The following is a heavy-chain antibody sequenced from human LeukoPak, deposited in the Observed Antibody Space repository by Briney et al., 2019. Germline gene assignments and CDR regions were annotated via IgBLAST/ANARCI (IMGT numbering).Heavy chain of an antibody. CDR1: GGSFSGYY. CDR2: IYNSGRT. D-gene: IGHD2-2*01. CDR3: ARPVGYCSSTSCYSWFDP. V-gene: IGHV4-59*01. J-gene: IGHJ5*02. Sequence: PSETLSLTCAVYGGSFSGYYWSWIRQPPGKGLEWIGYIYNSGRTNYNPSLKSRVTISADTSKNQFSLNLTSVTAADTAVYYCARPVGYCSSTSCYSWFDPWGQGTLVTVSS.